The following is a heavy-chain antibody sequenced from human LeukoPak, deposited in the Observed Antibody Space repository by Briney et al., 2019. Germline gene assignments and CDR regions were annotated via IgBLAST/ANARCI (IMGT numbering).Heavy chain of an antibody. CDR2: ISGSGGST. CDR1: GFTFSSYG. Sequence: GGSLRLSCAASGFTFSSYGMSWVRQAPGKGLEWVSAISGSGGSTYYADSMKGRFTISRDNSKNTLYLQMNSLRAEDTAVYYCAKVTTVSRGVFDYWGQGTLVTVSS. J-gene: IGHJ4*02. D-gene: IGHD4-17*01. V-gene: IGHV3-23*01. CDR3: AKVTTVSRGVFDY.